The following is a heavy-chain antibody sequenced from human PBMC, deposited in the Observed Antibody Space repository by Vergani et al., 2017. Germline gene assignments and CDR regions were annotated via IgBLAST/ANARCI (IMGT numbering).Heavy chain of an antibody. CDR3: ARHISVGRPSSMTAFDY. V-gene: IGHV4-39*01. D-gene: IGHD1-26*01. CDR2: VFYGGST. Sequence: QMQFQESGPGLVKPSETLSLRCTVSGDSISTSSYAWGWIRQPPGKTLEWIGTVFYGGSTSYNPSLKSRVTLSLDTSKNQISLHLTSVTAEDTAVYYLARHISVGRPSSMTAFDYWGRGTLVTVSS. CDR1: GDSISTSSYA. J-gene: IGHJ4*02.